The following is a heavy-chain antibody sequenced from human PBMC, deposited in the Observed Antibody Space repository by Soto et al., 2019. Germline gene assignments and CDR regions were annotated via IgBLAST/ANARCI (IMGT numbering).Heavy chain of an antibody. J-gene: IGHJ4*02. V-gene: IGHV4-31*03. Sequence: SETLSLTCTVSGGSISSGGYYWSWIRQHPGKGLEWIGYIYYSGSTYYNPSLKSRVTISVDTSKNQFSLKLSSVTAADTAVYYCARAADRIAATGRAPPLGYWGQGTLVTVSS. D-gene: IGHD6-6*01. CDR2: IYYSGST. CDR1: GGSISSGGYY. CDR3: ARAADRIAATGRAPPLGY.